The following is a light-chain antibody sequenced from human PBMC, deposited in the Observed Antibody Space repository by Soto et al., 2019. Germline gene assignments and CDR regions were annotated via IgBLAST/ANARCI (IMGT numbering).Light chain of an antibody. CDR1: RSDVGSQHS. CDR3: SSYTSSSTLVV. CDR2: DVS. Sequence: QSALTQPASVSGSPGQSITISCTGTRSDVGSQHSVSWYQQHRGKAPKLIIYDVSDRPSGVSDRFSGSKSGITASLTISGLQAEDEADYYCSSYTSSSTLVVFGGGTQLTVL. J-gene: IGLJ2*01. V-gene: IGLV2-14*01.